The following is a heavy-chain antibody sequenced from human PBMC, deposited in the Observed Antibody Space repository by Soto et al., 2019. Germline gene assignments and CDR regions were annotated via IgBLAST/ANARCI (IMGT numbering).Heavy chain of an antibody. CDR1: GGTFSTYA. J-gene: IGHJ3*02. CDR3: AREIFGVIISGGRDAFDI. Sequence: QVQLVQSGAEVKKPGSSVKVSCKASGGTFSTYAISWVRQAPGQGLEWMGGIIPIFGTAKYVQKFQGRVTITADESTSTAYMELSSLRSEDTAVYYCAREIFGVIISGGRDAFDIWGQGTMVAVSS. CDR2: IIPIFGTA. V-gene: IGHV1-69*01. D-gene: IGHD3-3*01.